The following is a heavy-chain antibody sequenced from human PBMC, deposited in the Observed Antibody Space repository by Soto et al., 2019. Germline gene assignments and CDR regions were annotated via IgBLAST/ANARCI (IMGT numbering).Heavy chain of an antibody. CDR3: VRQGIGDLHGLVDG. CDR1: SGPSSSHN. V-gene: IGHV4-59*08. D-gene: IGHD3-10*01. CDR2: IYYTGST. J-gene: IGHJ6*02. Sequence: QVQLQQSGPGLVKPSETLSLTCTVSSGPSSSHNWGWIRQPPGRGLEWIGYIYYTGSTSYNPSLKSRLPISADTSTTPISLTLSPVTAADTAVYYCVRQGIGDLHGLVDGWGQGTTVSVSS.